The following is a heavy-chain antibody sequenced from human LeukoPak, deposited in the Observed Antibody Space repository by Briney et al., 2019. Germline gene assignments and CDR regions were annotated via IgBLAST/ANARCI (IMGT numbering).Heavy chain of an antibody. J-gene: IGHJ4*02. V-gene: IGHV1-2*02. D-gene: IGHD1-26*01. Sequence: ASVKVSCKASGYTFTSYGISWVRQAPGQGLEWMGWINPNSDGTNYAQKFQGRVTMTRDTSITTAYMELSRLRSDDTAVYYCARGDEYELLGWFDYWGQGTLVTVSS. CDR2: INPNSDGT. CDR3: ARGDEYELLGWFDY. CDR1: GYTFTSYG.